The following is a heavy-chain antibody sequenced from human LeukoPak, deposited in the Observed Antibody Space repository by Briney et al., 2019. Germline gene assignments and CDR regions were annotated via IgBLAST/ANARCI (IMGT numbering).Heavy chain of an antibody. D-gene: IGHD5-24*01. CDR1: GGSISSGGYY. CDR3: ARARWMATIAFDY. V-gene: IGHV4-31*03. Sequence: PSETLSLTCTVSGGSISSGGYYWSWIRQHPGKGLEWIGYIYYSGSTYYNPSLKSRVTISVDMSKNQFSLKLSSVTAADTAVYYCARARWMATIAFDYWGQGTLVTVSS. J-gene: IGHJ4*02. CDR2: IYYSGST.